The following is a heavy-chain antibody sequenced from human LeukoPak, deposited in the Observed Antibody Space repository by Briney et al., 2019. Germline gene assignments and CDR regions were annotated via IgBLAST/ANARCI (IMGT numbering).Heavy chain of an antibody. CDR3: ARDKDDSSGYYYGGCDY. D-gene: IGHD3-22*01. CDR1: GFTFSSYA. CDR2: ISYDGSNK. V-gene: IGHV3-30-3*01. Sequence: PGGSLRLSCAASGFTFSSYAMHWVRQAPGKGLEWVAVISYDGSNKYYADSVKGRFTIYRDNSKNTLYLQMNSLRAEDTAVYYCARDKDDSSGYYYGGCDYWGQGTLVTVSS. J-gene: IGHJ4*02.